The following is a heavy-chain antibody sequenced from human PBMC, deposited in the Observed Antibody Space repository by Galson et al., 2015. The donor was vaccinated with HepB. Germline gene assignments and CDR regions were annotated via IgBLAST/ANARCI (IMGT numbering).Heavy chain of an antibody. J-gene: IGHJ4*02. Sequence: SLRLPCAASGFTFNKAWMNWVRQTPGKGLEWVSFISSSSTYIYYADSMKGRFTISRDNAKNSLFLQMNSLRVEDTAVYYCARTPRGLMNLDYWGQGTLLIVSS. CDR1: GFTFNKAW. CDR2: ISSSSTYI. D-gene: IGHD3-10*01. V-gene: IGHV3-21*01. CDR3: ARTPRGLMNLDY.